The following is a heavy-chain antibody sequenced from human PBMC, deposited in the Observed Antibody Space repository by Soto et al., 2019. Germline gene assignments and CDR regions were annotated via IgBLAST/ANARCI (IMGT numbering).Heavy chain of an antibody. D-gene: IGHD3-10*01. CDR3: AREVSTMVRGAPGWFDP. V-gene: IGHV1-69*01. CDR1: GGTFSSYA. J-gene: IGHJ5*02. CDR2: NIPIFGTA. Sequence: QVQLVQSGAEVKKPGSSVKVSCKASGGTFSSYAISWVRQAPGQGLEWMGGNIPIFGTANYAQKFQGRVTITADESTSTAYMELSSLRSEDTAVYYCAREVSTMVRGAPGWFDPWGQGTLVTVSS.